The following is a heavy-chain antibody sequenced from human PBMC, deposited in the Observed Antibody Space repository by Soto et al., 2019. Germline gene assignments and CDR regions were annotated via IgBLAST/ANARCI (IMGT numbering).Heavy chain of an antibody. CDR2: ISTYNGNT. D-gene: IGHD4-17*01. CDR1: GSTFTTYP. CDR3: ARVAETTGVASLDY. Sequence: QVHLVQSGTEVMKPGASVKVSCKASGSTFTTYPISWVRQAPGQGLEWMGWISTYNGNTNSAQKLQGRVTMTTDTSTSTAYMELGSLTSDDTAVYYCARVAETTGVASLDYWDQGTLVTVSS. V-gene: IGHV1-18*01. J-gene: IGHJ4*02.